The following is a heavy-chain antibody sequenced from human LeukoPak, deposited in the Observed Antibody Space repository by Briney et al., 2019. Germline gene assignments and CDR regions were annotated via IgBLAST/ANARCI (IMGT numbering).Heavy chain of an antibody. CDR3: ARRTRKNKWELLAFDS. J-gene: IGHJ3*02. V-gene: IGHV5-51*01. Sequence: GESLKISCRASGYSFTSYWIGWVRQMPRKGLEWMGIIYPDDSDTRYSPSFQGQVTISADKSISTVYLQWSSLKASDTAMYYCARRTRKNKWELLAFDSWGQGTMVTVSS. D-gene: IGHD1-26*01. CDR2: IYPDDSDT. CDR1: GYSFTSYW.